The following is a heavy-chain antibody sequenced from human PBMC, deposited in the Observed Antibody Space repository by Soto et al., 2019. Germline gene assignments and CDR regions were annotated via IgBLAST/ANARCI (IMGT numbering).Heavy chain of an antibody. J-gene: IGHJ4*02. CDR3: ARGYGSNFDS. Sequence: QVQLQQWGAGLLKPSETLSLTCTVYGGSFSGYYWNWIRHPPGKGLEWIGECNHSGSTNYNQSLKRRLTISVDKSKDRFSLKLSSVPDADTAVYYCARGYGSNFDSWGQGTLVPVSS. V-gene: IGHV4-34*01. CDR2: CNHSGST. CDR1: GGSFSGYY. D-gene: IGHD1-26*01.